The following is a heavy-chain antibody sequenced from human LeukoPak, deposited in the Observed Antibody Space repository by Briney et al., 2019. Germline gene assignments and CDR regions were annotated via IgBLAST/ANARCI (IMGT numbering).Heavy chain of an antibody. Sequence: PSETLSLTCTVSGYSISSGYYWGWIRQPPGKGLEWIGSIYHSGRTYYNPSLKSRVTISEDTTNNQFSLKRSSVTAADTAVYYCARETVIPSDAFDIWGQGTMVTVSS. CDR3: ARETVIPSDAFDI. CDR1: GYSISSGYY. V-gene: IGHV4-38-2*02. D-gene: IGHD1-14*01. J-gene: IGHJ3*02. CDR2: IYHSGRT.